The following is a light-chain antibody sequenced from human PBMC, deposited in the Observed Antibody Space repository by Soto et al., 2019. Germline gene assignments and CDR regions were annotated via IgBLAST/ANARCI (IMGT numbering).Light chain of an antibody. CDR1: QSVSSY. J-gene: IGKJ1*01. Sequence: EIELTQSPATLSSSAGERATLTCRASQSVSSYLAWYQQKPGQAPRLLIYEASKLATGIPARFSGSGSGTDFTLTISSLEPEDCAVYYCQQRSNLPSTFGQGTKVEI. CDR3: QQRSNLPST. CDR2: EAS. V-gene: IGKV3-11*01.